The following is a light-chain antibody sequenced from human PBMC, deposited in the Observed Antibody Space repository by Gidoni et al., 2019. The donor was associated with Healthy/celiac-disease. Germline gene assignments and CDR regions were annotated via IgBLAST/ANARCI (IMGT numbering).Light chain of an antibody. Sequence: GSLGERATINCKSSQSVLYSSNNKNYLSWYQQKPGQPPKLLIYCASTREAGVPDRFSGSGSGTEFTLTSSSLQAEGVAVYYCQQYYSPITFXQXTRLEIK. CDR1: QSVLYSSNNKNY. CDR2: CAS. CDR3: QQYYSPIT. J-gene: IGKJ5*01. V-gene: IGKV4-1*01.